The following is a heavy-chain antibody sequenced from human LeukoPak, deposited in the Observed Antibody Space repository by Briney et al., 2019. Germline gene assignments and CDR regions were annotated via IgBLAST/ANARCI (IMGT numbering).Heavy chain of an antibody. Sequence: ASVKVSCKASGGTFCSYAISWVRQAPGQGLEWMGRIIPIFGTANYAQKFQGRVTITTDESTSTAYMELSSLRSEDTAVYYCARATLEWLRVNWFDPWGQGTLVTVSS. J-gene: IGHJ5*02. CDR1: GGTFCSYA. CDR3: ARATLEWLRVNWFDP. CDR2: IIPIFGTA. V-gene: IGHV1-69*05. D-gene: IGHD3-3*01.